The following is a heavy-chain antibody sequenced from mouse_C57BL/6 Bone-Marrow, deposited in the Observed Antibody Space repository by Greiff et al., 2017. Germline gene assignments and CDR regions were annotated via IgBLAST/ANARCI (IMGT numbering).Heavy chain of an antibody. CDR2: IYPRSGNT. J-gene: IGHJ4*01. D-gene: IGHD2-14*01. V-gene: IGHV1-81*01. CDR1: GYTFTSYG. CDR3: ARRGRHDGEDY. Sequence: VQLQQSGAELARPGASVKLSCKASGYTFTSYGISWVKQRTGQGLEWIGEIYPRSGNTYYNEKFKGKATLTADKSSRTAYMELRSLTSEDAAVYFCARRGRHDGEDYWGQGTSVTVSS.